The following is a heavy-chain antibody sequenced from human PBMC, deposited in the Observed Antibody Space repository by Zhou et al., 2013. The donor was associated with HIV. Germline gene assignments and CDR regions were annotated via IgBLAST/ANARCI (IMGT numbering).Heavy chain of an antibody. Sequence: QVQLVQSGAEMKKPGSSVMVSCKASGGTFSSYAITWVRQAPGQGLEWMGGIIPIFGTANYAQRFQGRVTITTDESTSTAYMELSSLRSEDTAVYYCATTTGAKYYYMDVWGKGTTVTVSS. D-gene: IGHD6-25*01. V-gene: IGHV1-69*05. CDR2: IIPIFGTA. CDR1: GGTFSSYA. J-gene: IGHJ6*03. CDR3: ATTTGAKYYYMDV.